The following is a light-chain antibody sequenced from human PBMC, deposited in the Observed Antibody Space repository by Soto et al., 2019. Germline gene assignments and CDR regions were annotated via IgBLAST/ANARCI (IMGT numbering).Light chain of an antibody. CDR1: QSISKW. Sequence: DIQMTQSPSTLSASVGDRVTITCRASQSISKWLAWYQQKPGQAPKVLIWDASSLQRGVPSRFSGSGFGTEFTLTINNLQPDDFAIYYCQQYNGHSTWTFGQGTKVDIK. CDR2: DAS. CDR3: QQYNGHSTWT. J-gene: IGKJ1*01. V-gene: IGKV1-5*01.